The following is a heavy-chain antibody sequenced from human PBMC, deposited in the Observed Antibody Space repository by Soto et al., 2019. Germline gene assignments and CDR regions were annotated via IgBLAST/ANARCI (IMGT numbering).Heavy chain of an antibody. CDR2: IRSKTGGGTT. V-gene: IGHV3-15*01. J-gene: IGHJ4*02. D-gene: IGHD3-22*01. Sequence: GRSISISWASAGSAYTCALTILIRPAPGKGLEWVGRIRSKTGGGTTDYAAPVKGRFTISRDDSKNTLDLQLNSLQTEETAVYYCTTVRVPMIVVGIDHWGQGTMITLSS. CDR3: TTVRVPMIVVGIDH. CDR1: GSAYTCAL.